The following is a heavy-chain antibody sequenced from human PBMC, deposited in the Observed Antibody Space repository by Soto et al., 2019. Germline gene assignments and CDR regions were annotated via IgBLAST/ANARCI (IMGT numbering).Heavy chain of an antibody. Sequence: EVQLVQSGAEVKKPGESLRISCKGSGCSFTSYWISWVRQMPGKGLEWMGRIDPSDSYTNYSPSFQGHVTISADTSISTAYLQWSSLKASDTAMYYCAILLAAAGDNDLTFDYWGQGTLVTVSS. CDR3: AILLAAAGDNDLTFDY. V-gene: IGHV5-10-1*01. D-gene: IGHD6-13*01. CDR1: GCSFTSYW. J-gene: IGHJ4*02. CDR2: IDPSDSYT.